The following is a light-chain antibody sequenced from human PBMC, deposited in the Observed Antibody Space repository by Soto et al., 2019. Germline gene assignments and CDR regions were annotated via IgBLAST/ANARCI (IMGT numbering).Light chain of an antibody. CDR1: QSLTSDY. J-gene: IGKJ1*01. CDR2: GAS. Sequence: EIVLTQSTGTLSFSPGERSTLSCRASQSLTSDYLAWYQQKPGQTPRLLIHGASSRATGIPDRFSGSGSGTDFTLTISRLEPEDSAVYYCQQSGRPFGQGTKVDIK. CDR3: QQSGRP. V-gene: IGKV3-20*01.